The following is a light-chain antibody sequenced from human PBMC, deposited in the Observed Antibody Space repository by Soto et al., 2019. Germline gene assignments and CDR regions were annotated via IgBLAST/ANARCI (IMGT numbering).Light chain of an antibody. CDR3: QQYQTWPRT. Sequence: EIVLTQPPGTLSMSPGETATLSCRASQRLNGNLAWYQHIPGKSPRLLIYEASTRATGVPARFSGSGSRTEFTLTISGLQSEDFGVYYCQQYQTWPRTFGQGTKVDIK. CDR2: EAS. J-gene: IGKJ1*01. V-gene: IGKV3-15*01. CDR1: QRLNGN.